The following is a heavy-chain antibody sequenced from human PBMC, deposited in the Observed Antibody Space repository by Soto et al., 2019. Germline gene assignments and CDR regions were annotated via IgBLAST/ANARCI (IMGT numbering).Heavy chain of an antibody. CDR3: ATPRTLDSSGWDSFDY. CDR1: GFTFSSYA. D-gene: IGHD6-19*01. CDR2: ISYDGSNK. J-gene: IGHJ4*02. Sequence: ESGGGVVQPGRSLRLSCAASGFTFSSYAMHWVRQAPGKGLEWVAVISYDGSNKYYADSVKGRFTISRDNSKNTLYLQMNSLRAEDTAVYYCATPRTLDSSGWDSFDYWGQGTLVTVSS. V-gene: IGHV3-30-3*01.